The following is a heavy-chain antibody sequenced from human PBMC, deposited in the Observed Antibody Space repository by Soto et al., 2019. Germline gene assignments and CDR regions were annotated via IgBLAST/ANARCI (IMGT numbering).Heavy chain of an antibody. D-gene: IGHD3-22*01. V-gene: IGHV4-31*03. Sequence: SETLSLTCTVSGGSISSGGYYWSWIRQHPGKGLEWIGEINHSGSTNYNPSLKSRVTISVDTSKNQFSLKLSSVTAADTAVYYCARVRYYDSSGYHYFDYWGQGTLVTVSS. CDR3: ARVRYYDSSGYHYFDY. J-gene: IGHJ4*02. CDR2: INHSGST. CDR1: GGSISSGGYY.